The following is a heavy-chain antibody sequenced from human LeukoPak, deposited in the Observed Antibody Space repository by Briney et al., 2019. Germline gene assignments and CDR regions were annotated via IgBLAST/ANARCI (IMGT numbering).Heavy chain of an antibody. D-gene: IGHD3-10*01. CDR2: INPNSGGT. J-gene: IGHJ5*02. V-gene: IGHV1-2*02. CDR1: GYTFTGYY. Sequence: ASVKVSCKASGYTFTGYYMHWVRQAPGQGLEWMGWINPNSGGTNYAQKFQGRVTMTRDTSISTAYMELSSLRSEDTAVYYCAPMGNYYGSGSYPWGQGTLVTVSS. CDR3: APMGNYYGSGSYP.